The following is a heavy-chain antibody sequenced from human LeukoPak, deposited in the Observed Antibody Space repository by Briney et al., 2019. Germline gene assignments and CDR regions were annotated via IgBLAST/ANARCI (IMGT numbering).Heavy chain of an antibody. V-gene: IGHV3-53*04. J-gene: IGHJ4*02. CDR2: IYSGGST. CDR1: GFTFSSNY. Sequence: GGSLRLSCAASGFTFSSNYMSWVRQAPGQGLEWVSFIYSGGSTYYADSVKGRFTISRHNSKNTLFLQMHSLTAEDTAMYYCARHQAGSFDYWGQGTLVTVSS. CDR3: ARHQAGSFDY.